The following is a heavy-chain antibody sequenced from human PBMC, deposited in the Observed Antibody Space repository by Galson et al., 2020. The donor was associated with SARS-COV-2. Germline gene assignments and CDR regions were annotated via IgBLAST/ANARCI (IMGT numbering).Heavy chain of an antibody. CDR1: GFTFSNYA. V-gene: IGHV3-30*18. J-gene: IGHJ4*02. CDR2: ISYDGSHQ. D-gene: IGHD3-22*01. CDR3: AKGGEYDRSGYYWGPFDY. Sequence: GGSLRLSCAASGFTFSNYAMHWVRQAPGKGLEWVAVISYDGSHQYYAESVKGRFTISRDNSKNTLYLQMNSLRPEDTTVYYCAKGGEYDRSGYYWGPFDYWGQGTLVTVSS.